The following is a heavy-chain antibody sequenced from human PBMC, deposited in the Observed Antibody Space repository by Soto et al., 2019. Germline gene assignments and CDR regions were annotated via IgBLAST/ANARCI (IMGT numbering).Heavy chain of an antibody. V-gene: IGHV3-7*01. CDR2: IKEDGIEK. D-gene: IGHD1-20*01. Sequence: EVQLVEAGGGFVEPGGSMSLSCAPSGFTSSRYWMSWVRQSPGKGLEWVANIKEDGIEKTYLDSVRGRFTISRDNAKDSLCLQMAMLRAADTALYYGGRADLTEPRYRRYYYGLNVWGQETTVTASS. J-gene: IGHJ6*01. CDR1: GFTSSRYW. CDR3: GRADLTEPRYRRYYYGLNV.